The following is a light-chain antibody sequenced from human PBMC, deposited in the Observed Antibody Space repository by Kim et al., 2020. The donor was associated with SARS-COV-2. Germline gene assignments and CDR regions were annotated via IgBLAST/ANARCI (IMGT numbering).Light chain of an antibody. J-gene: IGLJ1*01. Sequence: SVSVSPGQTASITCSGDKLEDKYACWYQQKPGQSPVLVIYQDSKRPSGIPERFSGSNSGNTATLTISGTQAMDEADYYCQAWDSSYVFGTGTKVTVL. CDR3: QAWDSSYV. CDR1: KLEDKY. V-gene: IGLV3-1*01. CDR2: QDS.